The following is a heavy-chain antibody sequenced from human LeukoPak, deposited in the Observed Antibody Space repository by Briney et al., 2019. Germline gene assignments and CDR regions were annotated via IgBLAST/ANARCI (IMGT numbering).Heavy chain of an antibody. J-gene: IGHJ4*02. D-gene: IGHD6-19*01. CDR3: ARHGGSSGWPFDY. Sequence: RESLKISCKGSGYSFTNYWIAWVRQMPGKGLEWMGIIYPGDSDTRYSPSFQGQVTISADKSISTAYLQWSSLKASDIAMYYCARHGGSSGWPFDYWGQGTLVTVSS. V-gene: IGHV5-51*01. CDR2: IYPGDSDT. CDR1: GYSFTNYW.